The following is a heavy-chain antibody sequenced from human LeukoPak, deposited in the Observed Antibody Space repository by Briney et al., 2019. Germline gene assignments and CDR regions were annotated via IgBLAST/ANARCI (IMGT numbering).Heavy chain of an antibody. CDR2: ISGSGGDT. CDR1: GFTFSTYS. CDR3: AKDLGGEGGSGFPGY. J-gene: IGHJ4*02. Sequence: PGGSLRLSCSASGFTFSTYSMTWVRQAPGKGLQWVSAISGSGGDTYYADSVKGRFTISRDNSKNTMYRQMNSLRVEDTAVYYCAKDLGGEGGSGFPGYWGQGTLVTVSS. D-gene: IGHD3-10*01. V-gene: IGHV3-23*01.